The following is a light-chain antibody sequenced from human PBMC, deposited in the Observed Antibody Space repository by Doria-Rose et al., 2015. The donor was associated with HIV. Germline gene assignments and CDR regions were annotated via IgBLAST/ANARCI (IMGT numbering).Light chain of an antibody. CDR3: QQNFKAPRS. V-gene: IGKV1-39*01. Sequence: DIQLTQSPSSVSASLGDRVTITCRTSQNIDGYLNWYQQKPGKAPDLLIYGASSLQSGVPSRLSGSGSGTEFTLTISNLQPEDFATYYCQQNFKAPRSFGPGTRVEIK. CDR2: GAS. J-gene: IGKJ3*01. CDR1: QNIDGY.